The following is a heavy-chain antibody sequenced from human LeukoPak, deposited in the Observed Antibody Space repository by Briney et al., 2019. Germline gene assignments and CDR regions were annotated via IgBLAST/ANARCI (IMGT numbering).Heavy chain of an antibody. D-gene: IGHD3-22*01. Sequence: SETLSLTCTVSGCTISSGGYYWSWNRQHPGKGLEWNGYIYYSGSTYYNPSLKSRVTISVDTSKNQFSLKLSSVTAADTAVYYCARDDRLLLDYWGQGTLVTVSS. CDR3: ARDDRLLLDY. CDR1: GCTISSGGYY. CDR2: IYYSGST. V-gene: IGHV4-31*03. J-gene: IGHJ4*02.